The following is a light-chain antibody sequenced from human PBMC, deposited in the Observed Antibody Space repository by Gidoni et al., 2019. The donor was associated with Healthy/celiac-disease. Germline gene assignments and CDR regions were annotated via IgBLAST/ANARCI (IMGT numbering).Light chain of an antibody. Sequence: QSAPTQPPPRAASPGPAVPISCTGTSSDVGSYNRVSWYQQPPGTAPKLMIYEVSNRPSGVPDRFSGSKSGNTASLTISGLQAEDEADYYCSSYTSSSTYVFGTGTKVTVL. CDR1: SSDVGSYNR. CDR2: EVS. J-gene: IGLJ1*01. V-gene: IGLV2-18*02. CDR3: SSYTSSSTYV.